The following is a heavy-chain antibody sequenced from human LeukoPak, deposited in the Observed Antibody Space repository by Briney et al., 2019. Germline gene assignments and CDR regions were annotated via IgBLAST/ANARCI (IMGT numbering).Heavy chain of an antibody. J-gene: IGHJ5*02. D-gene: IGHD1-7*01. CDR2: ISYDGSNK. V-gene: IGHV3-30-3*01. Sequence: SLRLSCAASGVTFSSYAMHWVRQAPGKGLEWVAVISYDGSNKYYADSVKGRFTISRDNSKNTLYLQMNSLRAEDTAVYYCARERNWNYGPNWFDPWGQGTLVTVSS. CDR1: GVTFSSYA. CDR3: ARERNWNYGPNWFDP.